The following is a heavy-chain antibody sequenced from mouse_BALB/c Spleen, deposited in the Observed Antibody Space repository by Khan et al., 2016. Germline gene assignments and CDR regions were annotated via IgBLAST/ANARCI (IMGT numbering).Heavy chain of an antibody. V-gene: IGHV4-1*02. CDR1: GFDFSRYW. CDR3: ARPDYGAVMDY. Sequence: EVKLLESGGGLVQPGGSLKLSCAASGFDFSRYWMSWVRQAPGKGLEWIGEINPASITINYTPSIKDKFTITRDNSNNTLYLQMSKVSSEDTALYYCARPDYGAVMDYWGQGTSVTVSS. CDR2: INPASITI. D-gene: IGHD1-2*01. J-gene: IGHJ4*01.